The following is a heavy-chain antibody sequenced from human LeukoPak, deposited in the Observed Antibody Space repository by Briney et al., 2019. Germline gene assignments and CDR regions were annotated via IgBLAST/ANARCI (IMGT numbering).Heavy chain of an antibody. V-gene: IGHV3-23*01. CDR2: LTGSGGNT. D-gene: IGHD3-10*01. J-gene: IGHJ6*03. Sequence: GGSLRLSCAASGFTFSSYAMSWVRQAPGKGLEWVLGLTGSGGNTYYADSVKGRFTISRDNSKNTLSLQMNSLRAEDAAVYYCVKFRGIQHYNYHMDVWGKGITVTVSS. CDR1: GFTFSSYA. CDR3: VKFRGIQHYNYHMDV.